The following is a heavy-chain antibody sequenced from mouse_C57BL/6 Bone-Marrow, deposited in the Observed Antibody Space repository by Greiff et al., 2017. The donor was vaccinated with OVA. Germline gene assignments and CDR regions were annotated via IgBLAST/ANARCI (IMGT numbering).Heavy chain of an antibody. CDR3: ASLYYDYDRGYWYFDV. CDR1: GFTFTGYY. J-gene: IGHJ1*03. D-gene: IGHD2-4*01. V-gene: IGHV7-3*01. CDR2: IRNKANGYTT. Sequence: EVQVVESGGGLVQPGGSLSLSCAASGFTFTGYYMSWVRQPPGQGLEWMGFIRNKANGYTTEYSSSVKGRFTISRYNSQSILYLQMNALRAEDSAAYYCASLYYDYDRGYWYFDVWGTGTTVTVSS.